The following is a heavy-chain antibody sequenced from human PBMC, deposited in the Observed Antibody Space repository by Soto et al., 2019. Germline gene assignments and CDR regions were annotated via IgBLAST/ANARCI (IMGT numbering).Heavy chain of an antibody. J-gene: IGHJ4*02. V-gene: IGHV3-33*01. CDR2: IWYDGSNK. CDR3: ARGSPPDY. Sequence: QVQLVESGGGVVQSGRSLRLSCAASGFTFSSYGMHWVRQAPGKGLEWVTVIWYDGSNKHYADSVKGRFTISRDNSKNMVSLQMNSLRVEDTAVYYCARGSPPDYWGQGTLVTVSA. CDR1: GFTFSSYG.